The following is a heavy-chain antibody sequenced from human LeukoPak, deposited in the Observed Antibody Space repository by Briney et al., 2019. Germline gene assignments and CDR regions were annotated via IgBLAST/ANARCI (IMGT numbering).Heavy chain of an antibody. Sequence: GGSLRLSCAASGFSFDEYAMHWVRQAPGKGLEWVSGISWNGGSIDYVDSVKGRLTISRDNAKNSLYSQMNSLRPEDTALYYCAKGTGRYWTFFDSWGQGTHVIVSS. J-gene: IGHJ4*02. CDR1: GFSFDEYA. CDR2: ISWNGGSI. CDR3: AKGTGRYWTFFDS. D-gene: IGHD1-26*01. V-gene: IGHV3-9*01.